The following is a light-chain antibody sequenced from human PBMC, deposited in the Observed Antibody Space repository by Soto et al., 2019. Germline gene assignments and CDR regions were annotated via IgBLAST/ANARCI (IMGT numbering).Light chain of an antibody. Sequence: QSALTQPASVSGSPGQSITISCTGTSSDVGGYNYVSWYQQHPGKAPKLMIYDVSNRPSGVSNRFSGSKSGNTASLTISGREAEDEGDYYCSSFTSTSTVVFGGGTKLTAL. CDR1: SSDVGGYNY. J-gene: IGLJ2*01. CDR2: DVS. CDR3: SSFTSTSTVV. V-gene: IGLV2-14*03.